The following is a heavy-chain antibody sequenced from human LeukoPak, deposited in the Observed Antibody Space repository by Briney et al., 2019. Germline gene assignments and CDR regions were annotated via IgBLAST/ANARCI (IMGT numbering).Heavy chain of an antibody. V-gene: IGHV4-4*09. CDR1: GGSISSYY. CDR3: ASSPDIVVVPAAPGHSDY. D-gene: IGHD2-2*01. CDR2: IYTSGST. J-gene: IGHJ4*02. Sequence: SETLSLTCTVSGGSISSYYWSWIRQPPGKGLEWIGYIYTSGSTNYNPSLKSRVTISVDTSKNQFSLKLSSVTAADTAVYYCASSPDIVVVPAAPGHSDYWGQGTLVTVSS.